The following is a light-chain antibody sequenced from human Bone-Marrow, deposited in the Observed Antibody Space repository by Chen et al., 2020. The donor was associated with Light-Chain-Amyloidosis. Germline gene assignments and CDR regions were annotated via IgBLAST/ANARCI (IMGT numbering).Light chain of an antibody. V-gene: IGLV10-54*01. CDR1: SNNVGDQG. J-gene: IGLJ2*01. Sequence: QAGLTQPPSVSKGLRQTATLTSTRNSNNVGDQGAAWLHQHQGHPPKLLSYRSNNRPSGISERLAASRSGNTASLTIVGLQPEDEADYYCSAGDSSLNTWVFGGGTELTVL. CDR2: RSN. CDR3: SAGDSSLNTWV.